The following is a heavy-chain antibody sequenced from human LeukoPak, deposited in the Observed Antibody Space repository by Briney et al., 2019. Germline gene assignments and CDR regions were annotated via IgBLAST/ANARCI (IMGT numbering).Heavy chain of an antibody. CDR2: IYSGGST. J-gene: IGHJ6*02. CDR3: ARDPGIAAAGTYYYYGMDV. CDR1: GFTVSSNY. Sequence: GGSLRPSCAASGFTVSSNYMSWVRQAPGKGLEWVSVIYSGGSTYYADSVKGRFTISRDNSKNTLYLQMNSLRAEDTAVYYCARDPGIAAAGTYYYYGMDVWGQGTTVTVSS. V-gene: IGHV3-53*01. D-gene: IGHD6-13*01.